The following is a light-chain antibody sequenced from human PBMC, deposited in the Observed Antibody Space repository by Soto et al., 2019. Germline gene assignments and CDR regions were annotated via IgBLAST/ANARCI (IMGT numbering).Light chain of an antibody. CDR1: QSVSSAH. Sequence: EIVLTQSPGTLSLSPGERATLSRRSSQSVSSAHLAWYQQKPGQAPRLLIYGPSSRATGIPDRFSGSGSGTDFTLTISRLEPEDFAVYYCEQYGSSLSITFGQGTRLDIK. V-gene: IGKV3-20*01. CDR3: EQYGSSLSIT. J-gene: IGKJ5*01. CDR2: GPS.